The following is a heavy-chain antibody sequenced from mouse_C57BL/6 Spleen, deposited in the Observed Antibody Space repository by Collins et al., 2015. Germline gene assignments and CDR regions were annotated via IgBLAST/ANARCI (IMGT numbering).Heavy chain of an antibody. CDR1: GFSLSTSGMG. J-gene: IGHJ1*03. Sequence: QVTLKESGPGILQSSQTLSLTCSFSGFSLSTSGMGVSWIRQPSGKGLEWLAHIYWDDDKRYNPSLKSRLTISKDTSRNQVFLKITSVDTADTATYYCARRRDDYERYFDVWGTGTTVTVSS. CDR2: IYWDDDK. D-gene: IGHD2-4*01. CDR3: ARRRDDYERYFDV. V-gene: IGHV8-12*01.